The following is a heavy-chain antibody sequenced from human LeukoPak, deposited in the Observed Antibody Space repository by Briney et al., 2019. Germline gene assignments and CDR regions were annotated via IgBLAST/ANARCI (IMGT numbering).Heavy chain of an antibody. CDR3: ARGKGSPSDYYYYYMDV. CDR1: GYSISSGYY. V-gene: IGHV4-38-2*02. CDR2: IYHSGST. J-gene: IGHJ6*03. D-gene: IGHD6-13*01. Sequence: SETLSLTCTVSGYSISSGYYWGWIRQPPGKGLEWIGSIYHSGSTYYNPSLKSRVTISVDTSKNQFSLKLSSVTAADTAVYYCARGKGSPSDYYYYYMDVWGKGTTVTISS.